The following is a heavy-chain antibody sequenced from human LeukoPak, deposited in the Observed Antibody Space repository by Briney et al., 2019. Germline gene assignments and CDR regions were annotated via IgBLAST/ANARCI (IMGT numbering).Heavy chain of an antibody. CDR1: GFSFSTYG. CDR2: VSYDGNTQ. V-gene: IGHV3-30*18. J-gene: IGHJ4*02. D-gene: IGHD7-27*01. Sequence: PGGSLRLSCAASGFSFSTYGMHWVRQVPGKGLEWVALVSYDGNTQHYAHSVRGRFTISRDNSKSTVSLQMNSLGPEDTAIYYCVKDRYNWGPWAHWGQGTLVTVSS. CDR3: VKDRYNWGPWAH.